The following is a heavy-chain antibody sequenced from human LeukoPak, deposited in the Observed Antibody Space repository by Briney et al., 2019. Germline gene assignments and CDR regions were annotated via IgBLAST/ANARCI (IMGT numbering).Heavy chain of an antibody. D-gene: IGHD2-2*01. CDR1: GFTSSTYW. CDR3: TRLGGGSPDLIIVPGANKLKWYDP. Sequence: GGSLRLSCAASGFTSSTYWMSWVRQAPGKGLEWLGHIRSKRDNYAPVYAASVEGRFTISRDDSKSTAYLQMNSLKIEDTALYHCTRLGGGSPDLIIVPGANKLKWYDPWGQGTLVTVSS. J-gene: IGHJ5*02. V-gene: IGHV3-73*01. CDR2: IRSKRDNYAP.